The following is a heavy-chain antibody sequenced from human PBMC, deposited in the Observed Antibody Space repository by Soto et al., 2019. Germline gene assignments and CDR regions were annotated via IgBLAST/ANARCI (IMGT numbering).Heavy chain of an antibody. V-gene: IGHV4-59*08. CDR1: GASIGSFS. J-gene: IGHJ4*02. Sequence: SETLSLTCTVFGASIGSFSWSWIRQPPGKGLEWIGYIYYSGSTNYNPSLKSRVTISVDTSKNQFSLKLSSVTAADTAVYYCARRYGPGFDYWGQGTLVTVS. CDR2: IYYSGST. D-gene: IGHD4-17*01. CDR3: ARRYGPGFDY.